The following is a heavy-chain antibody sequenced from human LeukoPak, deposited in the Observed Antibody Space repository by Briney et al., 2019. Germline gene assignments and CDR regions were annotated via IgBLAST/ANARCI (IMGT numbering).Heavy chain of an antibody. Sequence: SETLSLTCAVYGGSFSGYYWSWIRRPPGKGLDWIGEINHSGSTNYNPSLKSRVTISVDRSKNQFSLKLSSVTDADTAVYYCARTSIYYDSSGYRSWGQGTLVTVSS. D-gene: IGHD3-22*01. CDR2: INHSGST. CDR1: GGSFSGYY. CDR3: ARTSIYYDSSGYRS. V-gene: IGHV4-34*01. J-gene: IGHJ5*02.